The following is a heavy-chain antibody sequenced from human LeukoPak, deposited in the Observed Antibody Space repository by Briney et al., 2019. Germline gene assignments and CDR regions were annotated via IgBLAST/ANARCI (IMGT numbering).Heavy chain of an antibody. D-gene: IGHD2-2*01. Sequence: KPGGSLRLSCAASGFTFSSYSMNWVRQAPGKGLEWVSPISSSSSYIYYADSVKGRFTISRDNAKNSLYLQMNSLRAEDTAVYYCARDLRGTSYFDYWGQGTLVTVSS. CDR3: ARDLRGTSYFDY. V-gene: IGHV3-21*01. CDR2: ISSSSSYI. CDR1: GFTFSSYS. J-gene: IGHJ4*02.